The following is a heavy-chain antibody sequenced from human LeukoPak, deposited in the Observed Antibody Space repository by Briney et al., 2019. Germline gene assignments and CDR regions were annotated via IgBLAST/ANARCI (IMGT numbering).Heavy chain of an antibody. D-gene: IGHD1-26*01. CDR2: IYYSGST. CDR3: ARSYSGSYQQNDAFDI. V-gene: IGHV4-61*01. CDR1: GGSFSSGSYY. J-gene: IGHJ3*02. Sequence: SETLSLTCTVSGGSFSSGSYYWSWIRQPPGKGLEWIGYIYYSGSTNYNPSLKSRVTISVDTSKNQFSLKLSSVTAADTAVYYCARSYSGSYQQNDAFDIWGQGTMVTVSS.